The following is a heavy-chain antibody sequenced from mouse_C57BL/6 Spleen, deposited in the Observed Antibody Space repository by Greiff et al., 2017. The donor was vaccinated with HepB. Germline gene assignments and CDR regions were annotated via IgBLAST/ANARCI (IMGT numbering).Heavy chain of an antibody. CDR2: IDPSDSYT. Sequence: QVQLQQPGAELVKPGASVKLSCKASGYTFTSYWMQWVKQRPGQGLEWIGEIDPSDSYTNYNQKFKGKATLTVDTSSSTAYMQLSSLTSEDSAVYYCARDRQPSDYWGQGTTLTVSS. V-gene: IGHV1-50*01. J-gene: IGHJ2*01. CDR3: ARDRQPSDY. D-gene: IGHD6-1*01. CDR1: GYTFTSYW.